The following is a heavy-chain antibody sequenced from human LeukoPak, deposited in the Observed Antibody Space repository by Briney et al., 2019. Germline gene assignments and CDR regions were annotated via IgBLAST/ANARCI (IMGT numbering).Heavy chain of an antibody. CDR1: GGSISSYY. CDR2: IYYSGST. CDR3: AGQRGPYYFDY. D-gene: IGHD3-10*01. J-gene: IGHJ4*02. V-gene: IGHV4-59*01. Sequence: SETLSLTCTVSGGSISSYYWSWIRQPPGKGLEWIGYIYYSGSTNYSPSLKSRVTISVDTSKNQFSLKLSSVTAADTAVYYCAGQRGPYYFDYWGQGTLVTVSS.